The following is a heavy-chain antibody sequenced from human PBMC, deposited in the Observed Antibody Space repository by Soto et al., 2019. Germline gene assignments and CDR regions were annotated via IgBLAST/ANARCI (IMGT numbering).Heavy chain of an antibody. CDR1: GFTLSNYW. V-gene: IGHV3-7*03. J-gene: IGHJ6*02. D-gene: IGHD3-10*01. Sequence: PAGSLRLSCAASGFTLSNYWMSWVGQAPGKGLEWVANIKQDGSEKYYVGSVKGRFTISRDNAKNSLYLQMNSLRADDTAVYYCAREQFTARGIIYYYGMDVWGQGTAVTVSS. CDR2: IKQDGSEK. CDR3: AREQFTARGIIYYYGMDV.